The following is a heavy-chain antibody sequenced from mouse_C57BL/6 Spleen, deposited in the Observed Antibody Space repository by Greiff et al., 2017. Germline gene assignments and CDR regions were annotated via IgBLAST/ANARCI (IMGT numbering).Heavy chain of an antibody. CDR2: IHPNSGST. Sequence: QVQLQQPGAELVKPGASVMLSCKASGYTFTSYWMHWVKQRPVQGLEWIGMIHPNSGSTNYNEKFKSKATLTVDKSSSTAYMQLSSLTSEDSAIYYCARSAQATEDYWGQGTTLTVSS. D-gene: IGHD3-2*02. CDR1: GYTFTSYW. CDR3: ARSAQATEDY. V-gene: IGHV1-64*01. J-gene: IGHJ2*01.